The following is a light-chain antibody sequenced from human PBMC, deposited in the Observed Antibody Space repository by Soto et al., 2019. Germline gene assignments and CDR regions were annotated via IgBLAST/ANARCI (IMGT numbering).Light chain of an antibody. J-gene: IGKJ1*01. CDR1: QSVSNK. Sequence: EIVMTQSPVTLSVSPGERATLSCRASQSVSNKLAWYQQKPGQAPRLLIYDASTRATGIPARFSGSGSGTDFTLAISSLQSEDFAVYYCQQYNNWPPGTFGQGTKVDI. CDR3: QQYNNWPPGT. CDR2: DAS. V-gene: IGKV3-15*01.